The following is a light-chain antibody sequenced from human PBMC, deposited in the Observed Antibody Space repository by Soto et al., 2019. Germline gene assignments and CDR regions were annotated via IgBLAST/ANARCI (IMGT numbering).Light chain of an antibody. J-gene: IGKJ3*01. CDR2: DAS. Sequence: EIVLTQSPATLSLSPGERATLSCRASQSVSSYLAWYQQRPGQAPRLLIYDASNRATGIPARFSGSGSGTDFTLTISSLGPEDFAVYYCQQRSNWPPGFGPGIKVEIK. V-gene: IGKV3-11*01. CDR3: QQRSNWPPG. CDR1: QSVSSY.